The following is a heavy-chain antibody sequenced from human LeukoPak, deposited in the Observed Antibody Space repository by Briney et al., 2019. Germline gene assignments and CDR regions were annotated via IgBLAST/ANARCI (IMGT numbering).Heavy chain of an antibody. D-gene: IGHD3-16*02. V-gene: IGHV1-46*01. CDR2: INPSGGST. CDR1: AYTFTNYY. CDR3: ASIVFPVISPLDYYYGMDV. Sequence: ASVKVSCKASAYTFTNYYVHWVRQARGQGLEWMGIINPSGGSTNYAQKFQGRVMITADESTSTAYMELSSLRSEDTAVYYCASIVFPVISPLDYYYGMDVWGQGTTVTVSS. J-gene: IGHJ6*02.